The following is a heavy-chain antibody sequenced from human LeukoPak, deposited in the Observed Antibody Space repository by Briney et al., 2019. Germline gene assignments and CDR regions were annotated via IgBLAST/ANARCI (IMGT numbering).Heavy chain of an antibody. Sequence: GASVKVSCKASGGTFSSYAISWVRQAPGQGLEWMGGIIPIFGTANYAQKFQGRVTITADESTSTAYMELSSLRSEDTAVYYCARDPRDWASTNDRFDYWGQGTLVTVSS. CDR2: IIPIFGTA. CDR1: GGTFSSYA. V-gene: IGHV1-69*13. J-gene: IGHJ4*02. D-gene: IGHD3/OR15-3a*01. CDR3: ARDPRDWASTNDRFDY.